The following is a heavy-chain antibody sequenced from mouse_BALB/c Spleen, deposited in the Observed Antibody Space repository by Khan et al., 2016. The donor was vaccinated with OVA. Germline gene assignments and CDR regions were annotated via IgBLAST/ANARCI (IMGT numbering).Heavy chain of an antibody. Sequence: EVELVESGPGLVKPSQSLSLTCTVTGYSITSDYAWNWIRQFPGNKLEWMGYISYSGRTSYNPSLKSRISVTRDTSKNQFFLQLNSVTTEDTATYCCARGRTYWGQGTLVTVSA. J-gene: IGHJ3*01. CDR2: ISYSGRT. D-gene: IGHD3-3*01. CDR3: ARGRTY. V-gene: IGHV3-2*02. CDR1: GYSITSDYA.